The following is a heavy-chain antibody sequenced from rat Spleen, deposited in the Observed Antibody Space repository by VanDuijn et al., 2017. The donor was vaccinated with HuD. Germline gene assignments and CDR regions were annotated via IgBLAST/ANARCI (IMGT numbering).Heavy chain of an antibody. CDR3: ARLTTVVDSFDY. J-gene: IGHJ2*01. CDR2: ISYDGGST. V-gene: IGHV5-20*01. CDR1: GFTFSDYY. Sequence: EVQLVESGGGLVQPGRSLKLSCAASGFTFSDYYMAWVRQAPTKGLEWVASISYDGGSTYYRDSVKGRFTISRDNAKSSLYLQMDSLRSEDTATYYCARLTTVVDSFDYWGQGVMVTVSS. D-gene: IGHD1-1*01.